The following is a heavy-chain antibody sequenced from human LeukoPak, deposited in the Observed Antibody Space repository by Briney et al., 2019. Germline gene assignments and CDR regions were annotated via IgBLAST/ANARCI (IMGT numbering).Heavy chain of an antibody. CDR2: INTNIGNP. CDR3: ARAATAMASALYYYYYGMDV. J-gene: IGHJ6*02. CDR1: GYTFTSYA. V-gene: IGHV7-4-1*02. D-gene: IGHD5-18*01. Sequence: ASVKVSCKASGYTFTSYAMNWVRQAPGQGLEWMGWINTNIGNPTYAQGFTGRFVFSLDTSVSTAYLQISSLKAEDTAVYYCARAATAMASALYYYYYGMDVWGQGTTVTVSS.